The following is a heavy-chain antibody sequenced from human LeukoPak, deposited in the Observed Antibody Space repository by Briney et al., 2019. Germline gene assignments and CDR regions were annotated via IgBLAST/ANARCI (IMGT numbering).Heavy chain of an antibody. V-gene: IGHV3-9*01. CDR2: ISWNIGSK. J-gene: IGHJ4*02. D-gene: IGHD6-19*01. Sequence: PGGSLRLSCAASGFTFDEYAMHWVRQAPGKGLEWVSGISWNIGSKGYAGSVKGRFTISRDNAKNSLYLQMNSLRSEDTALYYCAKDNIRIVVAGTIDYWGQGTLVTVSS. CDR1: GFTFDEYA. CDR3: AKDNIRIVVAGTIDY.